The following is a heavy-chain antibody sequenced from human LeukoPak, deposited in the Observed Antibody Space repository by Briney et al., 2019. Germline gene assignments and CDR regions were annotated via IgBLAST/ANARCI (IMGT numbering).Heavy chain of an antibody. D-gene: IGHD3-9*01. CDR1: GFSFSSYS. V-gene: IGHV3-21*01. J-gene: IGHJ4*02. CDR2: ISGSSNYI. CDR3: ASDYDILTGFDY. Sequence: GGSLRLSCAASGFSFSSYSLNWVRQAPGKGLEWVSSISGSSNYIYYADSVKGRFTISRDNAKNSLYLQMNSLRAEDTAVYYCASDYDILTGFDYWGQGTLVTVSS.